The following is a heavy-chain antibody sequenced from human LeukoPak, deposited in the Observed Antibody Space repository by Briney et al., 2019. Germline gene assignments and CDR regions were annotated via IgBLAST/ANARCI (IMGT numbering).Heavy chain of an antibody. Sequence: PGGSLRLSCAASGFSFSSYNMNWVRQAPGKGLEWVSSITSSSTYTFYADSVKGRFTISRDNARNSLYLQMNSLRAEDTAVYYCARDPYSGTYGDTYYYYMDVWGKGTTVTISS. CDR2: ITSSSTYT. J-gene: IGHJ6*03. D-gene: IGHD1-26*01. CDR3: ARDPYSGTYGDTYYYYMDV. CDR1: GFSFSSYN. V-gene: IGHV3-21*01.